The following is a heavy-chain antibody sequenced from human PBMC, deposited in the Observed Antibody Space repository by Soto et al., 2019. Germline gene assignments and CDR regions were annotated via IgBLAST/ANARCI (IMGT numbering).Heavy chain of an antibody. CDR3: AKDWAIFGVVIVGDY. V-gene: IGHV1-18*04. D-gene: IGHD3-3*01. CDR2: ISAYNGNT. CDR1: GYTFTSYG. J-gene: IGHJ4*02. Sequence: ASVKVSCKASGYTFTSYGISWVRQAPGQGLEWMGWISAYNGNTNYAQKLQGRVTMTTDTSTSTAYMELRSLRSDDTAVYYCAKDWAIFGVVIVGDYWGQGTLVTVSS.